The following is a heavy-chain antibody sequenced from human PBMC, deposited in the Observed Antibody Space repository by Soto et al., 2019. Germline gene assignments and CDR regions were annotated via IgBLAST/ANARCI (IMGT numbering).Heavy chain of an antibody. V-gene: IGHV3-21*01. CDR1: GFTFSTYS. J-gene: IGHJ6*02. CDR2: ISSSGTYI. D-gene: IGHD2-2*01. CDR3: ARDPSDCSSTSCWGYYALDV. Sequence: GGSLRLSCAASGFTFSTYSMNWVRQAPGKGLEWVSSISSSGTYIHYADSLKGRFTISRDNAKNSLYLQMISLRAEDTAVYYCARDPSDCSSTSCWGYYALDVWGQGTTVTVSS.